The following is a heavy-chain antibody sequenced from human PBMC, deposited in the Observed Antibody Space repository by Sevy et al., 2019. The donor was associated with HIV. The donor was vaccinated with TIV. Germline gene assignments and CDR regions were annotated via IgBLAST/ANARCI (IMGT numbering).Heavy chain of an antibody. Sequence: GGSLRLSCAASGFTFSSYSMNWVRQAPGKGLEWVSSISSSSSYIYYADSVKGRFTISRDNAKNSLYLQMNSLRAEDTAVFYCGGDWGGGAFDIWGQGTMVTVSS. D-gene: IGHD3-16*01. V-gene: IGHV3-21*01. CDR1: GFTFSSYS. CDR2: ISSSSSYI. CDR3: GGDWGGGAFDI. J-gene: IGHJ3*02.